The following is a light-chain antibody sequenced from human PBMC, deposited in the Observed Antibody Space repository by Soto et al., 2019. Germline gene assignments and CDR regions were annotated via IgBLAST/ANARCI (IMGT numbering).Light chain of an antibody. J-gene: IGLJ1*01. CDR3: SSHAGYNNFYV. CDR1: SSDVGYYNY. V-gene: IGLV2-8*01. CDR2: EVY. Sequence: QSVLTQPPAASGSPGQSVTISCTGTSSDVGYYNYVSWFQQHPGKGPKLIIYEVYKRPSGVPDRFSGSKSGNTASLTVSGLQAEDEADYYCSSHAGYNNFYVFGTGTKVNVL.